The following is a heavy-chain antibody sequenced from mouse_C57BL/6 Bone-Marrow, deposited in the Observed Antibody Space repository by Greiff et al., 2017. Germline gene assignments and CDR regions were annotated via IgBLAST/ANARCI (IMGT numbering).Heavy chain of an antibody. V-gene: IGHV5-6*01. CDR1: GFTFSSYG. CDR2: ISSGGSYT. Sequence: EVKLVESGGDLVKPGGSLKLSCAASGFTFSSYGMSWVRQTPDKRLEWVATISSGGSYTYYPDSVKGRFTISRANAKNTLYLQMSSLKSEDTAMYCCEWPYAMDDWGQGTSVTVSS. D-gene: IGHD1-3*01. J-gene: IGHJ4*01. CDR3: EWPYAMDD.